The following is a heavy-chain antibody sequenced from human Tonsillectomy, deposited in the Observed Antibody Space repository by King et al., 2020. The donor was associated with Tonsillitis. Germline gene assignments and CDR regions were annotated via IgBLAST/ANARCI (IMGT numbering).Heavy chain of an antibody. CDR3: TRGDDSSGYYWSFDY. CDR1: GFTFSGYG. D-gene: IGHD3-22*01. V-gene: IGHV3-33*05. CDR2: ISYDGSNK. Sequence: VQLVESGGGVVQPGRSLRLSCAASGFTFSGYGMHWVRQAPGKGLEWVAVISYDGSNKYYADSLKCRFTISRDNSKNTLFLRMNSLRAEDTAVYYCTRGDDSSGYYWSFDYWGQGTLVTVSS. J-gene: IGHJ4*02.